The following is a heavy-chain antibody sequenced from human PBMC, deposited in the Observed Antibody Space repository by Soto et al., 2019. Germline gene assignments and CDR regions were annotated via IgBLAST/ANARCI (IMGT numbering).Heavy chain of an antibody. Sequence: EVQLVESGGGLVQPGGSLRLSCAASGFTFSNYNMNWVRQAPGKGLEWGSYISSSSSTIYYADSVKGRFTVSRDNAKNSMFLQLNSLREEDTAVYYCARDGFHHWGQGTLVTVSS. CDR1: GFTFSNYN. J-gene: IGHJ1*01. CDR2: ISSSSSTI. CDR3: ARDGFHH. V-gene: IGHV3-48*02.